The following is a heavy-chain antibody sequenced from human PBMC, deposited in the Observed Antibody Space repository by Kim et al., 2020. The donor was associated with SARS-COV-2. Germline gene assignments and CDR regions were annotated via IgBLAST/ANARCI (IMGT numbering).Heavy chain of an antibody. D-gene: IGHD3-10*01. CDR3: AREGLGSYNWLDP. J-gene: IGHJ5*02. CDR1: GYTFDTYA. CDR2: INGGNGNT. V-gene: IGHV1-3*01. Sequence: ASVKVSCKASGYTFDTYALYWVRQAPGQRLEWMGWINGGNGNTRYSQNFQGRVTITRDTAATTAYMELSSLTSKDTAVYYCAREGLGSYNWLDPWGQGTLVTVSS.